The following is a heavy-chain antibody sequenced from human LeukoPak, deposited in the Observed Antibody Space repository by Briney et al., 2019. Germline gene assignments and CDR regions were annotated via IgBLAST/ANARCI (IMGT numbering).Heavy chain of an antibody. Sequence: PGGSLRLSCAASGFTFSSYSMNWVRQAPGKGLEWVSSISSSSSYIYYADSVKGRFTTSRDNAKNSLYLQMNSLRAEDTAVYYCARDPLAYCGGDCSRPSYYYYYGMDVWGQGTTVTVSS. CDR3: ARDPLAYCGGDCSRPSYYYYYGMDV. V-gene: IGHV3-21*01. CDR1: GFTFSSYS. CDR2: ISSSSSYI. J-gene: IGHJ6*02. D-gene: IGHD2-21*02.